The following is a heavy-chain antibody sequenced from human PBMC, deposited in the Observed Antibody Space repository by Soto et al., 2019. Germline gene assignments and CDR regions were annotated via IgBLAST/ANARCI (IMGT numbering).Heavy chain of an antibody. CDR2: IRSGGSAK. CDR1: GFTFSTYN. J-gene: IGHJ4*02. V-gene: IGHV3-48*02. Sequence: GGSLRLSCATSGFTFSTYNMNWVRQAPGKGLEWLSFIRSGGSAKYYADSVRGRFTISRDNAKNSLYLQLNSLRDEDTAVYYCSRGGSIPFDYWGQGTLVTVSS. D-gene: IGHD2-21*01. CDR3: SRGGSIPFDY.